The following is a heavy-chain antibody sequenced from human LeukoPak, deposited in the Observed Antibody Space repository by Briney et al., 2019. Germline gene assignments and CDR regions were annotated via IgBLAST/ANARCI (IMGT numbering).Heavy chain of an antibody. CDR2: INHSGST. V-gene: IGHV4-34*01. CDR3: ARPPPFWSGYFNI. CDR1: GGSFSGYY. Sequence: SQTLSLTCAVYGGSFSGYYWSWIRQPPGKGLEWIGEINHSGSTNYNPSLKSRVTISVDTSKNQFSLKLSSVTAADTAVYYCARPPPFWSGYFNIWGQGTMVTVSS. J-gene: IGHJ3*02. D-gene: IGHD3-3*01.